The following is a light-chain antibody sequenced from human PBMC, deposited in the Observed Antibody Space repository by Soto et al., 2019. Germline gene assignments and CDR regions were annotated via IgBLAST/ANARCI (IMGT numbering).Light chain of an antibody. CDR2: KVS. CDR3: MQGTHWPIT. J-gene: IGKJ5*01. V-gene: IGKV2-30*02. CDR1: QSLVHSDGNTY. Sequence: DVVVTQSPLSLPVTLGQASSISCSSSQSLVHSDGNTYLSWFHQRTGQSPRRLIYKVSNRDSGVPDRFSGSGSGTDFTLKISRVEAEDVGVYYCMQGTHWPITFGQGTRLEIK.